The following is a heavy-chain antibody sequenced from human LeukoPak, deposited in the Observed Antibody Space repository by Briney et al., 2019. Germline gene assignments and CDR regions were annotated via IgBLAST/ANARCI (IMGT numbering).Heavy chain of an antibody. V-gene: IGHV4-4*07. CDR2: IYTSGST. D-gene: IGHD5-12*01. CDR3: ARGGIRGYSAFDNLDF. CDR1: GGSISSYY. Sequence: SETLSLTCTVSGGSISSYYWSWIRQPAGQGLEWIGHIYTSGSTNHNPSLKSRVTMSVDTSKNQFSLKLSSVTAADTAVYYCARGGIRGYSAFDNLDFWGLGTHVTVSS. J-gene: IGHJ4*02.